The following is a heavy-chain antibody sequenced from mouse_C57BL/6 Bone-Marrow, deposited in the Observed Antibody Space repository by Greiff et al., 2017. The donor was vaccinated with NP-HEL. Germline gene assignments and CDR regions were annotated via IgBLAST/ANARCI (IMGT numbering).Heavy chain of an antibody. CDR1: GYTFTDYN. CDR3: ARSTTVVATRAWFAY. CDR2: INPYNGGT. J-gene: IGHJ3*01. Sequence: VQLKESGPELVKPGASVKMSCKASGYTFTDYNMHWVKQSHGKSLEWIGVINPYNGGTSYNQKFKGKATLTVDKSSSTAYMELNSLTSEDSAVYYCARSTTVVATRAWFAYWGQGTLVTVSA. V-gene: IGHV1-19*01. D-gene: IGHD1-1*01.